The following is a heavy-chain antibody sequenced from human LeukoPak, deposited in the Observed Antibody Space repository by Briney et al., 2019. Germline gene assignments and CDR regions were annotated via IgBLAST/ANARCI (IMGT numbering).Heavy chain of an antibody. CDR1: GFTFSSYG. D-gene: IGHD3-22*01. Sequence: GRSLRLSCAASGFTFSSYGMHWVRQAPGKGLEWVSGLGGGDDDRYYADSVKGRFTISRDNSKSTLFLQMNSLRAEDTAIYYCAKDAFNMNGIWDAFDIWGQGTMITVSS. V-gene: IGHV3-23*01. J-gene: IGHJ3*02. CDR2: LGGGDDDR. CDR3: AKDAFNMNGIWDAFDI.